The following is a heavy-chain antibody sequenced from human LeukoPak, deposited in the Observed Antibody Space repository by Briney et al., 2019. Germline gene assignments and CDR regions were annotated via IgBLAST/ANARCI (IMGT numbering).Heavy chain of an antibody. CDR2: IYTSGST. V-gene: IGHV4-4*08. Sequence: PSETLSLTCAVSGGSISSYYWSWIRRPPGKGREWIGDIYTSGSTNYNPSLKSRVTISVETSKNQFSLKLSSVTAADTAVNYCASERSLQFMFSLWGQGTLVTVSS. CDR3: ASERSLQFMFSL. J-gene: IGHJ4*02. CDR1: GGSISSYY. D-gene: IGHD5-24*01.